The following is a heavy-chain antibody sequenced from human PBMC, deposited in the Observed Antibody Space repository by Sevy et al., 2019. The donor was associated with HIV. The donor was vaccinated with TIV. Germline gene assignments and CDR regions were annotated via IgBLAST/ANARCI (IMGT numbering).Heavy chain of an antibody. J-gene: IGHJ6*03. CDR2: IDPSDSYT. Sequence: GESLKISCKGSGYSFTSYWISWVRQMPGKGLEWMGRIDPSDSYTNYSPSFQGPVTISADKSISTAYLQWSSLKAWDTAMYYRARHGRPTYDYVWGSYRAPANYYYYYMDVWGKGTTVTVSS. CDR3: ARHGRPTYDYVWGSYRAPANYYYYYMDV. V-gene: IGHV5-10-1*01. D-gene: IGHD3-16*02. CDR1: GYSFTSYW.